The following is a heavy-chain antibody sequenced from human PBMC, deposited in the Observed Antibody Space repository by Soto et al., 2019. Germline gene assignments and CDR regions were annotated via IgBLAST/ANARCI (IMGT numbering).Heavy chain of an antibody. V-gene: IGHV1-18*01. CDR1: GYTFTSYG. Sequence: ASVKVSCKASGYTFTSYGISWVRQAPGQGLEWMGWISAYNGNTNYAQKLQGRVTMTTDTSTSTAYMELRSLRYDDTAVYYCARDLSGIAARPDFDYWGQGTLVTVSS. J-gene: IGHJ4*02. D-gene: IGHD6-6*01. CDR2: ISAYNGNT. CDR3: ARDLSGIAARPDFDY.